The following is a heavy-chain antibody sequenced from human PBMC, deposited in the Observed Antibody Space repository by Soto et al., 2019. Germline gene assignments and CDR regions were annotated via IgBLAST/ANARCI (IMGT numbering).Heavy chain of an antibody. CDR2: ISGSGGST. V-gene: IGHV3-23*01. Sequence: GGSLRLSCAASGFTFSSYAMSWVRQAPGKGLEWVSAISGSGGSTYYADSVKGRFTISRDNSKNTLYLQMNSLRAEDTAVYYCAGRGAYYDILTGYYMGWFDPWGQGTLVTVSS. D-gene: IGHD3-9*01. J-gene: IGHJ5*02. CDR3: AGRGAYYDILTGYYMGWFDP. CDR1: GFTFSSYA.